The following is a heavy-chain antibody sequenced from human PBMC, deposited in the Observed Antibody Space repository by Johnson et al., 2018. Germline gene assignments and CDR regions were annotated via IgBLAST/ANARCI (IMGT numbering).Heavy chain of an antibody. CDR2: IRSKAYGGTT. Sequence: VQLVESGGGLVKPGRSLRLSCTASGFTFGDYAMSWFRQAPGKGLEWVGFIRSKAYGGTTEYAAPVKCRFTISGDDSKSIAYLQMTSLKTEATAVYYCTSGYCSGGSCYSGAFDIWGQGTMVTVSS. V-gene: IGHV3-49*05. J-gene: IGHJ3*02. CDR3: TSGYCSGGSCYSGAFDI. D-gene: IGHD2-15*01. CDR1: GFTFGDYA.